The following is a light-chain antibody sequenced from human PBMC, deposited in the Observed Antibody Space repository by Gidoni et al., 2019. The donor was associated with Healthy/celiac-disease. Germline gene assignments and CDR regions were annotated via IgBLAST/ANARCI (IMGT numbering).Light chain of an antibody. V-gene: IGKV3-20*01. CDR3: QQYGSSPSST. Sequence: ETVLTQSPGTLSLSPGERATLSCRASQSVSSSYLAWYQQKPGQAPRLLIYGASSRATGIPDRFSGSGSGTDFTLTISRLEPEDFAVYYCQQYGSSPSSTFGGGTKVEIK. CDR1: QSVSSSY. CDR2: GAS. J-gene: IGKJ4*01.